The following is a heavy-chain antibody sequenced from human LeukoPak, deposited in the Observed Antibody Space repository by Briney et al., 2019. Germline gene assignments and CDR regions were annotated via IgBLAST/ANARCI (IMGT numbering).Heavy chain of an antibody. Sequence: PGGSLRLSCAASGFTFSSYSMNWVRQAPGKGLEWVSFITSSSTTIYYADSAKGRFTISRDNSENTLYLQMNSLRAEDTAVYYCARDSSMIVVGGAFDIWGQGTMVTVSS. CDR1: GFTFSSYS. J-gene: IGHJ3*02. CDR2: ITSSSTTI. V-gene: IGHV3-48*01. D-gene: IGHD3-22*01. CDR3: ARDSSMIVVGGAFDI.